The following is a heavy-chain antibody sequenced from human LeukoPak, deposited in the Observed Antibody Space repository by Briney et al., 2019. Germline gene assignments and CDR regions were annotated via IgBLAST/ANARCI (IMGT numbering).Heavy chain of an antibody. CDR3: ARDGLYYYGSVVDY. D-gene: IGHD3-10*01. Sequence: ASVTVSCKPSGYTFSSYGISWVRQAPGQGLEWMGWISGYNGNTNYAQKFQGRVTMTTDTSTGTSYMELRSLRSDDTAVYYCARDGLYYYGSVVDYWGQGTLVTVSS. J-gene: IGHJ4*02. CDR2: ISGYNGNT. V-gene: IGHV1-18*01. CDR1: GYTFSSYG.